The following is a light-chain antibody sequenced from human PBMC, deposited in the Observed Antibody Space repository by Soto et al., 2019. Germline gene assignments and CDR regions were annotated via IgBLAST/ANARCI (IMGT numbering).Light chain of an antibody. Sequence: EIVLTQSPGTLSLSPGERATLSCRASQSVSSTYLAWYQQKPGQAPRLLIYGASSRATSIPDRFSGSWSGTDFSLTISRLEPEEFVVYYYQHDGSLVFTFGGATKVEIK. CDR1: QSVSSTY. V-gene: IGKV3-20*01. CDR3: QHDGSLVFT. J-gene: IGKJ4*01. CDR2: GAS.